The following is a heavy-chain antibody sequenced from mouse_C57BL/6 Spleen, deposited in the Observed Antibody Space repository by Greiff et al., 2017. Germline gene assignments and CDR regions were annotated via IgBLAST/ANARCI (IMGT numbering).Heavy chain of an antibody. Sequence: QVQLQQSGPELVKPGASVKLSCKASGYTFTSYAINWVKQRPGQGLEWIGGIYPGGGSTKYNEKFKGKATLTVDTSSSTAYMERHSLTSEDSAVYFCARGLTGTFDYWGQGTTLTVSS. V-gene: IGHV1-85*01. J-gene: IGHJ2*01. CDR1: GYTFTSYA. CDR3: ARGLTGTFDY. D-gene: IGHD4-1*01. CDR2: IYPGGGST.